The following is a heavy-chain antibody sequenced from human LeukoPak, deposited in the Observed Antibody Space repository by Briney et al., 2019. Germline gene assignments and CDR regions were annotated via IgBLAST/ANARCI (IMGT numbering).Heavy chain of an antibody. J-gene: IGHJ4*02. Sequence: ASVKVSCKASGYTFTSYGISWVRQASGQGLEWMGWISAYNGNTNYAQKLQGRVTTTTDTSTSTAYMELRSLRSDDTAVYYCARGTKYSGSYWGDYWGQGTLVTVSS. CDR3: ARGTKYSGSYWGDY. V-gene: IGHV1-18*01. D-gene: IGHD1-26*01. CDR2: ISAYNGNT. CDR1: GYTFTSYG.